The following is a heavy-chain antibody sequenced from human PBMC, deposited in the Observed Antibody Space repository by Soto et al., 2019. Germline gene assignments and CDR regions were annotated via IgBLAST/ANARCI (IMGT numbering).Heavy chain of an antibody. CDR1: ADTFTSYY. CDR2: INPNGGST. D-gene: IGHD2-15*01. J-gene: IGHJ4*02. V-gene: IGHV1-46*01. CDR3: AGASSRVSSVVAAY. Sequence: GASVKVSCKAPADTFTSYYIHWVRQAPGHGLEWMGIINPNGGSTRFAQTFQGRITMTTDTSTSTVYMELSNLRSDDTAVYYCAGASSRVSSVVAAYWGQGTLVTVSS.